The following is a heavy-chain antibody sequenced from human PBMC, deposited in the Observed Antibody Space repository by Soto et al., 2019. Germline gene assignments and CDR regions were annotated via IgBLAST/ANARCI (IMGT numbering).Heavy chain of an antibody. CDR1: GSSFSSGGYY. CDR2: IYYRGST. Sequence: QVQLQESGPGLVKPSQTLSLTCTVSGSSFSSGGYYWSWIRQHPGKGLEWIGYIYYRGSTYSNPYLKSRVTISVDTSKNRFSLKLSSVTAADTAVYYGARDRVVPAARWFAPWGQGTLVTVSS. CDR3: ARDRVVPAARWFAP. V-gene: IGHV4-31*03. J-gene: IGHJ5*02. D-gene: IGHD2-2*01.